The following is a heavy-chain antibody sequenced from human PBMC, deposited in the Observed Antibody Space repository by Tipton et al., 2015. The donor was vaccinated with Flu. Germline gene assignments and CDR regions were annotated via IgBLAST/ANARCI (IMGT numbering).Heavy chain of an antibody. Sequence: SLRLSCAASGFTFSSYAMSWVRQAPGKGLEWVSAIIGSGGSTYYADSVKGRFTISRDNSKNTLYLQMNSLRAEDTAVYYCAKAADDFWSGPDYYYYGMDVWGQGTTVTVSS. D-gene: IGHD3-3*01. CDR2: IIGSGGST. V-gene: IGHV3-23*01. CDR1: GFTFSSYA. CDR3: AKAADDFWSGPDYYYYGMDV. J-gene: IGHJ6*02.